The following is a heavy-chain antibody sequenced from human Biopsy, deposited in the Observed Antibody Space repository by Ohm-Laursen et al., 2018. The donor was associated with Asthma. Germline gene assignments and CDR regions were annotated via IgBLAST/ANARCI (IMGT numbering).Heavy chain of an antibody. Sequence: SLRLSCAATGFTFSIYDIHWVRQAPGKGLEWVAVISYDGGNEFYGDSVKGRFTLSRDNSRNTLYLQMNSLRVEDTAIYYCARTHERWTSIQDDALDIWGQGTMVIVSS. CDR2: ISYDGGNE. D-gene: IGHD4-23*01. CDR1: GFTFSIYD. V-gene: IGHV3-30*03. CDR3: ARTHERWTSIQDDALDI. J-gene: IGHJ3*02.